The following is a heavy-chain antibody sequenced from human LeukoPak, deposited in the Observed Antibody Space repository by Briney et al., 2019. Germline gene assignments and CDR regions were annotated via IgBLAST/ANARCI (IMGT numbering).Heavy chain of an antibody. V-gene: IGHV3-7*03. CDR1: GFTFSDYW. J-gene: IGHJ4*02. CDR2: RKEDGSEK. CDR3: ARGPNYGSRSDYFDY. D-gene: IGHD3-10*01. Sequence: PGGSLRLSCAASGFTFSDYWMNWVRQAPGKGLEWVANRKEDGSEKYCVDCVKGRFTISRDNAKNSLYLQMNSLRVEDTAVYYCARGPNYGSRSDYFDYWGQGTLVTVSS.